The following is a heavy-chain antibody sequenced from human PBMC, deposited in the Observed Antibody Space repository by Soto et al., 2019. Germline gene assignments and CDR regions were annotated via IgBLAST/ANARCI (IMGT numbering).Heavy chain of an antibody. D-gene: IGHD3-9*01. CDR1: GGSISSYY. CDR3: ARPQSDILTDSYTNYFDS. CDR2: IYYSGST. V-gene: IGHV4-59*01. J-gene: IGHJ4*02. Sequence: PSETLSLTCTVSGGSISSYYWTWIRQPPGKGLEWIGYIYYSGSTNYNPSLKSRVTISVDTSKNQFSLKLSSVTAADTAVYYCARPQSDILTDSYTNYFDSWGQGTPVTVSS.